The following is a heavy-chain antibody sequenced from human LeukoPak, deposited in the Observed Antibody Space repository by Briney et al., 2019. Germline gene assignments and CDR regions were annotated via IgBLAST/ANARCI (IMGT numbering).Heavy chain of an antibody. CDR3: ARDPLNYYYDSTGPSRDRSFDL. J-gene: IGHJ3*01. CDR1: GGSISSGGYS. D-gene: IGHD3-22*01. CDR2: IYYSGST. Sequence: PSQTLSLTSATSGGSISSGGYSWSWIRQPPGKGLEGIGSIYYSGSTFYNPSLKSRVSISAGTSKKQFSLRLTSVIAADTAVYYCARDPLNYYYDSTGPSRDRSFDLWGQGTMVIVSS. V-gene: IGHV4-30-4*07.